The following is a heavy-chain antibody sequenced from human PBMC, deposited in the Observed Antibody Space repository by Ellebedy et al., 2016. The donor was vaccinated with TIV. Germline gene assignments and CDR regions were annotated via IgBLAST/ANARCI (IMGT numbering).Heavy chain of an antibody. D-gene: IGHD6-13*01. J-gene: IGHJ6*02. CDR2: TRSKAYGGTT. CDR3: TRDLTTLAAAGTGIYYYTMDV. Sequence: GGSLRLSXTASGFTFGDYAMSWVRQAPGKGLEWVSFTRSKAYGGTTAYAASVKGRFTISRDDSKSIAYLQMNSLKAEDTAVYYCTRDLTTLAAAGTGIYYYTMDVWGQGTTVTVSS. V-gene: IGHV3-49*04. CDR1: GFTFGDYA.